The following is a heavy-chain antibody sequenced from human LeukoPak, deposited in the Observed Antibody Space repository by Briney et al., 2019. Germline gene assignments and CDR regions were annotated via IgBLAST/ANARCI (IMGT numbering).Heavy chain of an antibody. D-gene: IGHD5-12*01. V-gene: IGHV6-1*01. J-gene: IGHJ3*02. CDR3: ARGDIVATMGAFDI. CDR2: TYYRSKWYN. Sequence: SQTLSLTCAISGDSVSSNSAAWNWIRQSPSRGLEWLGRTYYRSKWYNDYAVSVRSRITINPDTSKNQFSLQLNSVTPEDTAVYYCARGDIVATMGAFDIWGQGTMVTVSS. CDR1: GDSVSSNSAA.